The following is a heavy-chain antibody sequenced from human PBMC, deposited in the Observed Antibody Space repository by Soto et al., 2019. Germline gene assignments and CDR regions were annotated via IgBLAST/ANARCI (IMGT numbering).Heavy chain of an antibody. D-gene: IGHD1-26*01. CDR2: IYPGDSDT. J-gene: IGHJ6*02. Sequence: GESLKISCKGSGYSFTSYWTGWVRQMPGKGLEWMGIIYPGDSDTRYSPSFQGQVTISADKSISTAYLQWSSLKASDTAMYYCAREQKSGSYSQSGGMGVWGQGTTVTVSS. CDR1: GYSFTSYW. CDR3: AREQKSGSYSQSGGMGV. V-gene: IGHV5-51*01.